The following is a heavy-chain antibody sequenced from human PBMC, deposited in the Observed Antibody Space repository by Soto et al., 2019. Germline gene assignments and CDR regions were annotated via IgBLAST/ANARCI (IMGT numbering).Heavy chain of an antibody. V-gene: IGHV4-39*01. CDR3: AWASPLESPKPPPGSGYYYGMDV. CDR1: GGSISSSSYY. Sequence: SETLSLTCTVSGGSISSSSYYWGWIRQPPGKGLEWIGSIYYSGSTYYNPSLKSRVTISVDTSKNQFSLKLSSVTAADTAVYYCAWASPLESPKPPPGSGYYYGMDVWGQGTTVTVSS. CDR2: IYYSGST. J-gene: IGHJ6*02. D-gene: IGHD1-26*01.